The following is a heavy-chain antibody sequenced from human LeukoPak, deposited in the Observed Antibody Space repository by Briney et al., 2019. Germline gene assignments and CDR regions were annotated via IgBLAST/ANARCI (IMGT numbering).Heavy chain of an antibody. D-gene: IGHD3-22*01. Sequence: PSETLSLTCTVSGYSISSGYYWGWIRPPPGKGLEWIDYIYYSGGTHYNPSVKSRVTISVDTSKNQFSLKLSSVTAADTAVYYCARGSPVVVSPPPGPYYYMDVWGKGTTVTVSS. V-gene: IGHV4-61*01. J-gene: IGHJ6*03. CDR3: ARGSPVVVSPPPGPYYYMDV. CDR1: GYSISSGYY. CDR2: IYYSGGT.